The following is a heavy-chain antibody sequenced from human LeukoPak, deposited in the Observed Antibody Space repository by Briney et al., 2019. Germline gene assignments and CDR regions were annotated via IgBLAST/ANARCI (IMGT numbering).Heavy chain of an antibody. Sequence: PGGSLRLSCAASGFTFRSYDMHWVRQATGKGLEWVSGIGTAGEIYYPGSVKGRFTISRDSANNSLYLQMNGLRAEDTAVYYCARKTYGSEFYVDHWGQGTLVTVSS. CDR1: GFTFRSYD. CDR3: ARKTYGSEFYVDH. V-gene: IGHV3-13*01. CDR2: IGTAGEI. J-gene: IGHJ5*02. D-gene: IGHD3-10*01.